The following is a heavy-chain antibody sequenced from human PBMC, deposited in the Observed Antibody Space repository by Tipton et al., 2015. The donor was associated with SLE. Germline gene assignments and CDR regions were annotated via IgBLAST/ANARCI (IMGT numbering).Heavy chain of an antibody. D-gene: IGHD3-3*01. Sequence: TLSLTCAVYGGSFRGYYWSWIRQPPGKGLEWIGEINHSGSTNYNPSLKSRVTISVDTSKNQFSLKLSSVTAADTAVYYCARGITIFDYWGQGTLVTVSS. V-gene: IGHV4-34*01. J-gene: IGHJ4*02. CDR3: ARGITIFDY. CDR1: GGSFRGYY. CDR2: INHSGST.